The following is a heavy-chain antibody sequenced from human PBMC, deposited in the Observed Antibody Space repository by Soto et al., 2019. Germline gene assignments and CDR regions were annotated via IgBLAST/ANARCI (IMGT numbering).Heavy chain of an antibody. Sequence: RKGLEWVSSISSSSSYIYYADSVKGRFTISRDNAKNSLYLQMNSLRTEDTAVYYCVCGYSSSRHTRSQH. CDR2: ISSSSSYI. V-gene: IGHV3-21*01. CDR3: VCGYSSSRHTRSQH. D-gene: IGHD6-13*01. J-gene: IGHJ1*01.